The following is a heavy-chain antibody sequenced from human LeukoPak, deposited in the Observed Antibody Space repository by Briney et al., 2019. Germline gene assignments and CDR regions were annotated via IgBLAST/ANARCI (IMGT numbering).Heavy chain of an antibody. D-gene: IGHD6-13*01. Sequence: GGSLRLSCAASGFTFSSYSMNWVRQAPGKGLEWVSSISSSSSYIYYADSVKGRFTISRDNAKNSLYLQMNSLRAEDTAVYYCALSSSWLTELDPNFDYWGQGTLVTVSS. V-gene: IGHV3-21*01. CDR3: ALSSSWLTELDPNFDY. J-gene: IGHJ4*02. CDR1: GFTFSSYS. CDR2: ISSSSSYI.